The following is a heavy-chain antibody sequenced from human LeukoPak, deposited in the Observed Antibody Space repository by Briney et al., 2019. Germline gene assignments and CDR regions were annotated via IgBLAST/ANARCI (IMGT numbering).Heavy chain of an antibody. CDR3: ARGAGDYVWGSYRPFDD. Sequence: SVKVSCKASGGTFSTYAYSWVRQAPGQGLEWMGGIIPIFGEAYYALVFPGRDTIIADESTSTAYMELSSLRYEDTAVYYCARGAGDYVWGSYRPFDDWGQGTLVTVSS. J-gene: IGHJ4*02. CDR1: GGTFSTYA. D-gene: IGHD3-16*02. CDR2: IIPIFGEA. V-gene: IGHV1-69*01.